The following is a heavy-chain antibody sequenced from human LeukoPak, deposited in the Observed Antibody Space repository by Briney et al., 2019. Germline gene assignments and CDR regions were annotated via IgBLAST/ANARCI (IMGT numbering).Heavy chain of an antibody. D-gene: IGHD3-10*01. Sequence: PGGSLRLSCAASGFTFNTYTMNWVRQAPGKGLEWVATVKEDGSEKYYVDSVKGRFIISRDNAKNSLFLQMNSLRAEDTAVYYCARDRGVLDWGQGTLVTVSS. CDR2: VKEDGSEK. V-gene: IGHV3-7*03. CDR1: GFTFNTYT. CDR3: ARDRGVLD. J-gene: IGHJ4*02.